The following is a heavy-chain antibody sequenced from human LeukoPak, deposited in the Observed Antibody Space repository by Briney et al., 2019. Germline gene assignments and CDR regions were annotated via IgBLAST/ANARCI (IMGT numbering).Heavy chain of an antibody. CDR1: GGSISSGDYY. J-gene: IGHJ6*02. Sequence: PSETLSLTCTVSGGSISSGDYYWSWIRQPPGKGLEWIGYIYYSGSTYYNPSLKSRVTISVDTSKNQFSLKLSSVTAADTAVYYCARGQRKRRYCSSTSCPEKNYYYYGMYVWGQGTTVTVSS. CDR3: ARGQRKRRYCSSTSCPEKNYYYYGMYV. D-gene: IGHD2-2*01. CDR2: IYYSGST. V-gene: IGHV4-30-4*01.